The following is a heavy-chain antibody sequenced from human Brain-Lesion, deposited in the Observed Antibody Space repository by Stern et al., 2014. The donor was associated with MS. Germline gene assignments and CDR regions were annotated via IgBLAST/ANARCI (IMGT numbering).Heavy chain of an antibody. CDR2: SRNKAKSYTT. V-gene: IGHV3-72*01. Sequence: EVQLLESGGALVQPGGSLRLSCAASGFSFSDFYMDWVRQAPGKGLEWVGRSRNKAKSYTTDYAASVKGRFTISRDDSKNSLYLQMNSLKTEDTAVYYCSRDSSGDYWGPGTLVTVSS. CDR3: SRDSSGDY. J-gene: IGHJ4*02. CDR1: GFSFSDFY.